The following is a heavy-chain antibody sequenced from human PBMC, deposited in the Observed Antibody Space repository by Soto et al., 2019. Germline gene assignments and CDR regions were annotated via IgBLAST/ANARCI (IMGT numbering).Heavy chain of an antibody. CDR1: GFSFGSYA. CDR3: AKDKQGGTYFSGLDY. J-gene: IGHJ4*02. V-gene: IGHV3-9*01. CDR2: ITRNSGNK. D-gene: IGHD1-26*01. Sequence: EVQMVESGGGLVQPGGSLRLSCAASGFSFGSYAVHWVRQLPGKGLEWVSGITRNSGNKAYADSVKGRFIVSRDDAKNSLYLQMNSLRPQDTALYYCAKDKQGGTYFSGLDYRGQGTLVTVSS.